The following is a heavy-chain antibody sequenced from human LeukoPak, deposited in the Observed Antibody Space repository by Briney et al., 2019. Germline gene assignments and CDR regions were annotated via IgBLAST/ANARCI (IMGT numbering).Heavy chain of an antibody. D-gene: IGHD2-15*01. CDR1: GGSISSGGYY. CDR3: ARHQWGAAAARKFDY. CDR2: IYYSGST. V-gene: IGHV4-31*03. J-gene: IGHJ4*02. Sequence: SETLSLTCTVPGGSISSGGYYWSWIRQHPGKGLEWIGYIYYSGSTYYNPSLKSRVTISVDTSKNQFSLKVSSVTAADTAVYYCARHQWGAAAARKFDYWGQGTLVTVSS.